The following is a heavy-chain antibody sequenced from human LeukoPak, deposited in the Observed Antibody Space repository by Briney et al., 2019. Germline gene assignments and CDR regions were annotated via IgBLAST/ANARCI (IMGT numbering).Heavy chain of an antibody. V-gene: IGHV3-9*01. CDR1: GFTFEDYA. CDR3: AKGSGRYWTFFDF. D-gene: IGHD1-26*01. J-gene: IGHJ4*02. Sequence: GRSLRLSCSVSGFTFEDYAMHWVRQAPGKGLKWVSGISWNSGSIDYVESVKGRFTISRDNAENSLYLQMNSLRPEGTALYYCAKGSGRYWTFFDFWGQGTLVAVSS. CDR2: ISWNSGSI.